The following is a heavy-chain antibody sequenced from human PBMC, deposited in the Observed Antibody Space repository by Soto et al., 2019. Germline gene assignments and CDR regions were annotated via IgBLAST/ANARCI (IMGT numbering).Heavy chain of an antibody. CDR1: GGSISSGDYY. D-gene: IGHD2-8*01. CDR3: ASGYCTNGVCYRQFDY. CDR2: IYYSGST. J-gene: IGHJ4*02. V-gene: IGHV4-30-4*01. Sequence: TSETLSLTCPVSGGSISSGDYYWSWIRQPPGKGLEWIGYIYYSGSTYYNPSLKSRVTISVDTSKNQFSLKLSSVTAADTAVYYCASGYCTNGVCYRQFDYWGQGTLVTVSS.